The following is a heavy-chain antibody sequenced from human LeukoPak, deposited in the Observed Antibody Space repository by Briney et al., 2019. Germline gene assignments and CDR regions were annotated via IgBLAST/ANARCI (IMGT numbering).Heavy chain of an antibody. CDR2: IYTSGST. J-gene: IGHJ4*02. CDR1: GGSISSHY. V-gene: IGHV4-4*07. CDR3: ARMARGGYCSGGSCYSDYYFDY. D-gene: IGHD2-15*01. Sequence: PSETLSLTCTVSGGSISSHYWSWIRQPAGKALEWIGRIYTSGSTNYNPSLKSRVTMSVDTSKNQFSLKLTSVTAADTAVYYCARMARGGYCSGGSCYSDYYFDYWGQGALVTVSS.